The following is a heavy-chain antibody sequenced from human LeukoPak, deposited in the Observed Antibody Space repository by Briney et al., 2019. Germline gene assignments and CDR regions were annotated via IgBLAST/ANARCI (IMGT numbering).Heavy chain of an antibody. D-gene: IGHD4-17*01. Sequence: PSETLSLTRTISGVSISDYYWSWIRQPAGKGLEWIGHIYYNGGTKYNPSLKSRVTISIDTSKSQFSLRLSSVTAADTAVYYCAGDDYGDYDFDYWGQGTLVTVSS. J-gene: IGHJ4*02. CDR3: AGDDYGDYDFDY. CDR2: IYYNGGT. V-gene: IGHV4-59*01. CDR1: GVSISDYY.